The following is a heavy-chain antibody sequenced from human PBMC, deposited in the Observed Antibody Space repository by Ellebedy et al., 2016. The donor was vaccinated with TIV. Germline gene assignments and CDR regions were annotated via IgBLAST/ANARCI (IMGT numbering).Heavy chain of an antibody. D-gene: IGHD2-15*01. V-gene: IGHV4-39*07. Sequence: SETLSLXCTVSGGSISSSSYYWGWIRQPPGKGLEWIGSIYYSGSTYYNPSLKSRVTISVDTSKNQFSLKLSSVTAADTAVYYCARAVVEWASGHAFDIWGQGTMVTVSS. CDR2: IYYSGST. CDR3: ARAVVEWASGHAFDI. J-gene: IGHJ3*02. CDR1: GGSISSSSYY.